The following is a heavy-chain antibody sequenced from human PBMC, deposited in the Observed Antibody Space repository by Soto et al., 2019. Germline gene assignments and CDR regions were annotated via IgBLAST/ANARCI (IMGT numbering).Heavy chain of an antibody. CDR1: GFSFHDYV. V-gene: IGHV3-9*01. D-gene: IGHD1-26*01. J-gene: IGHJ3*01. Sequence: EVKLVESGGGLVQPGRSLRLSCAASGFSFHDYVMHWVRQAPGKGLEWVSGISYNSRVIDYADSVKGRFIISRDNAENSLYLQMNSLTAEDTALYYCVTPNSDSFSEGFNLWGQGTMVTVSS. CDR2: ISYNSRVI. CDR3: VTPNSDSFSEGFNL.